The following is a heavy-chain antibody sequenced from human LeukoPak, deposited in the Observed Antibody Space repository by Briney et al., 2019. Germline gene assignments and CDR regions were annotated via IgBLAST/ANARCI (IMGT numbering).Heavy chain of an antibody. CDR2: IYHSGST. V-gene: IGHV4-30-2*01. J-gene: IGHJ4*02. CDR3: ARGWVPTGSDY. D-gene: IGHD1-1*01. CDR1: GGSISSGGYY. Sequence: SETLSLTCTVSGGSISSGGYYWSWIRQPPGKGLEWIGYIYHSGSTYYNPSLKGRVTISVDRSKNQFSLKLSSVTAADTAVYYCARGWVPTGSDYWGQGTLVTVSS.